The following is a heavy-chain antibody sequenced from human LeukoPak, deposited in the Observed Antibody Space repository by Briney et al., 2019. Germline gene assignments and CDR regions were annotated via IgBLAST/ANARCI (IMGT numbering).Heavy chain of an antibody. V-gene: IGHV1-69*13. Sequence: ASVTVSCTASGGTFSSYAISWVRQAPGQGLEWMGGIIPIFGTANYAQKFQGRVTITADESTSTAYMELSSLRSEDTAVYYCAIELLGLLGYFDLWGRGTLVTVSS. D-gene: IGHD4-23*01. J-gene: IGHJ2*01. CDR3: AIELLGLLGYFDL. CDR1: GGTFSSYA. CDR2: IIPIFGTA.